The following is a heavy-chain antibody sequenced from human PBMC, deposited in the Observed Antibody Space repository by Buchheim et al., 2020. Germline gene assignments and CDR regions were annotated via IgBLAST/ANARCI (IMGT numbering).Heavy chain of an antibody. CDR1: GGSISSYY. Sequence: QVQLQESGPGLVKPSETLSLTCTVSGGSISSYYWSWIRQPPGKGLEWIGYIYYSGSTNYNPSLKSRVTISVDTSKNQFSLKLSSVTAADTAVYYCARSLGVVTATANYWYFDLWGRGTL. CDR3: ARSLGVVTATANYWYFDL. V-gene: IGHV4-59*01. D-gene: IGHD2-21*02. J-gene: IGHJ2*01. CDR2: IYYSGST.